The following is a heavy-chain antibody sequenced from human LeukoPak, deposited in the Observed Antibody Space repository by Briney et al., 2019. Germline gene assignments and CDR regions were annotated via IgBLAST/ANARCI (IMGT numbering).Heavy chain of an antibody. CDR2: ISYIGST. CDR3: ARAQISINAFDM. J-gene: IGHJ3*02. D-gene: IGHD2-21*01. V-gene: IGHV4-59*11. CDR1: DASIGGHY. Sequence: SETLSLTCTVSDASIGGHYLTWIRQPPGKGLEWIGYISYIGSTNYNPSLKSRVTISVDTSKNQFSLKLSSVTAADTAVYYCARAQISINAFDMWGQGTMVTVSS.